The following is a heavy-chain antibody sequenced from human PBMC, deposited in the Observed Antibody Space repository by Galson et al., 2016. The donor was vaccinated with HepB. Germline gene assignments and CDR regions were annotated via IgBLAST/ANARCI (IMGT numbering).Heavy chain of an antibody. CDR2: IFYSGST. Sequence: SETLSLTCTVSGDSISSSIYYWGWIRQPPGKGLEWIGNIFYSGSTFYRPSLMSRVTISIDKSRTQFSLKLNSVTAADTAVYYCVRGLGMVGATEFWGQGTLVTVSS. J-gene: IGHJ4*02. D-gene: IGHD1-26*01. CDR3: VRGLGMVGATEF. CDR1: GDSISSSIYY. V-gene: IGHV4-39*07.